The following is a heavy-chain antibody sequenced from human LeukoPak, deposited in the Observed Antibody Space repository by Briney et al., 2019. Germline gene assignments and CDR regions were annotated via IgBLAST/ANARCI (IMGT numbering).Heavy chain of an antibody. Sequence: SETLSLTCTVSGDSITNSYWSWIRQPPGKGLEWIAYIYSSGDTKYNPSLASRVTISVNKSKNQFSLKLTSVTAADTAVYYCVRAKGDYWGQGTLVSVSS. V-gene: IGHV4-59*01. CDR1: GDSITNSY. CDR3: VRAKGDY. J-gene: IGHJ4*02. CDR2: IYSSGDT.